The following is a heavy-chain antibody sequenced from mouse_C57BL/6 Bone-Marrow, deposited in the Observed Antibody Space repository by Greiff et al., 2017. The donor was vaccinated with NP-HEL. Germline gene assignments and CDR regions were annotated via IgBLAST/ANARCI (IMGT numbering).Heavy chain of an antibody. D-gene: IGHD2-1*01. V-gene: IGHV2-2*01. J-gene: IGHJ2*01. CDR1: GFSLTSYG. CDR2: IWSGGST. CDR3: ATPMVTFDY. Sequence: VMLVESGPGLVQPSQSLSITCTVSGFSLTSYGVHWVRQSPGKGLEWLGVIWSGGSTDYNAAFISRLSISKDNSKSQVFFKMNSLQADDTAIYYCATPMVTFDYWGQGTTLTVSS.